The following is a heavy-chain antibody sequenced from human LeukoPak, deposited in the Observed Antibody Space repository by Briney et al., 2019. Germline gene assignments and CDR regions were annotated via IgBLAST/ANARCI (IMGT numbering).Heavy chain of an antibody. CDR3: ARGSYYDSSGYYFYYYYGMDV. J-gene: IGHJ6*02. CDR2: IYYSGST. CDR1: GGSISSYY. D-gene: IGHD3-22*01. V-gene: IGHV4-59*01. Sequence: PSETLSLTCTVSGGSISSYYWSWIRQPPGKGLEWIGYIYYSGSTSYNPSLKSRVTISVDTSKNQFSLKLSSVTAADTAVYYCARGSYYDSSGYYFYYYYGMDVWGQGTTVTVSS.